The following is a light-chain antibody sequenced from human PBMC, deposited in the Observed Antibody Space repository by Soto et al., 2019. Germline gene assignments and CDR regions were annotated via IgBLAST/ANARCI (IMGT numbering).Light chain of an antibody. CDR3: SSYTASNTPLV. CDR2: EVS. V-gene: IGLV2-14*01. CDR1: SSDVGSYNF. Sequence: QSVLTQPASVSGSPGQSITISCTGTSSDVGSYNFVSWYQHHPGKAPKLMIYEVSNRPSGVSNRFSGSKSGNTASLTISGLQAEDEADYYCSSYTASNTPLVFGGGTKLTVL. J-gene: IGLJ3*02.